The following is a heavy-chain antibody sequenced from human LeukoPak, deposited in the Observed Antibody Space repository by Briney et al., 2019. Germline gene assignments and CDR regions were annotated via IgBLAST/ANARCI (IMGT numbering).Heavy chain of an antibody. CDR1: GFTFSDYY. CDR3: AREMFPKRCYYYYMDV. CDR2: ISSSGSTI. J-gene: IGHJ6*03. Sequence: GGSLRLSCAASGFTFSDYYMSWIRQAPGKGLEWVSYISSSGSTIYYADSVKGRFTISRDNAKNSLYLQMNSLRAEDTAVYYCAREMFPKRCYYYYMDVWGKGTTVTVSS. D-gene: IGHD1-1*01. V-gene: IGHV3-11*01.